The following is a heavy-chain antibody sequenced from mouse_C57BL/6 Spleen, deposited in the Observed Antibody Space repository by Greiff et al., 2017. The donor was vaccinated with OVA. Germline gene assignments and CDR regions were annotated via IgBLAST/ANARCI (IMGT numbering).Heavy chain of an antibody. CDR3: ARRYYDYDEGYAMDY. J-gene: IGHJ4*01. Sequence: VQLQQSGAELVRPGTSVKLSCKASGYTFTSYWMHWVKQRPGQGLEWIGVIDPSDSYTNYNQKFKGKATLTVDTSSSTAYMQLSSLTSEDSAVYYCARRYYDYDEGYAMDYWGQGTSVTVSS. CDR2: IDPSDSYT. CDR1: GYTFTSYW. V-gene: IGHV1-59*01. D-gene: IGHD2-4*01.